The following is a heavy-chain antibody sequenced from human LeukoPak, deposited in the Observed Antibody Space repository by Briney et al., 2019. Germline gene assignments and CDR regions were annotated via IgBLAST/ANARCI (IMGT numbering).Heavy chain of an antibody. Sequence: PSQTLSLTCTVSGGSISSSSYYWGWIRQPPGKGLEWIGSIYYSGSTYYNPSLKRRVTISVDTSKNQFSLKLSSVTAADTAVYYCARRDRGIYYYGMDVWGQGTTVTVSS. CDR2: IYYSGST. J-gene: IGHJ6*02. CDR3: ARRDRGIYYYGMDV. CDR1: GGSISSSSYY. V-gene: IGHV4-39*01. D-gene: IGHD6-13*01.